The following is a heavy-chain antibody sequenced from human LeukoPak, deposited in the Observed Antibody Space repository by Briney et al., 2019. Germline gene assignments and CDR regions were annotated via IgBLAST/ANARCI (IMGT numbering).Heavy chain of an antibody. CDR3: AKVNDYGDYRSPFDY. J-gene: IGHJ4*02. CDR2: ISYDGSNK. CDR1: GFTFSSYA. V-gene: IGHV3-30-3*01. D-gene: IGHD4-17*01. Sequence: GGSLRLSCAASGFTFSSYAMHWVRQAPGKGLEWVAVISYDGSNKYYADSVKGRFTISRDNSKNTLYLQMNSLRAEDTAVYYCAKVNDYGDYRSPFDYWGQGTLVTVSS.